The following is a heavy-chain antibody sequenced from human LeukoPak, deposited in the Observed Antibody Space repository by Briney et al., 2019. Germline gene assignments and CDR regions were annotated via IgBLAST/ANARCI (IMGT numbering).Heavy chain of an antibody. Sequence: SETLSLTCTVSGGSISSSSYYWGWTRQPPGKGLEWIGSIYYSGSTYYNPSLKSRVTISVDTSKNQFSLKLSSVTAADTAVYYCAREERYCSGGSCSDYWGQGTLVTVSS. D-gene: IGHD2-15*01. CDR3: AREERYCSGGSCSDY. CDR1: GGSISSSSYY. V-gene: IGHV4-39*07. J-gene: IGHJ4*02. CDR2: IYYSGST.